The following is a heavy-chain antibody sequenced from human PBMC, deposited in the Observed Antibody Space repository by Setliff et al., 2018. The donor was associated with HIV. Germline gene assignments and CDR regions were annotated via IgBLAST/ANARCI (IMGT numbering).Heavy chain of an antibody. V-gene: IGHV3-7*01. CDR1: GFSFSNFW. Sequence: GGSLRLSCVVSGFSFSNFWMSWVRQTPGKGLESLAIISTDGSNKQYLNSVRGRFTISRDNAKNSLFLQMDDLRVEDTGIYFCAKFRNRDLDYWGQGTPVTVSS. CDR2: ISTDGSNK. CDR3: AKFRNRDLDY. D-gene: IGHD1-1*01. J-gene: IGHJ4*02.